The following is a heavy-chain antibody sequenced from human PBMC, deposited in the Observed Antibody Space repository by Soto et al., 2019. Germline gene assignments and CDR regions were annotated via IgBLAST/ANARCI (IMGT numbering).Heavy chain of an antibody. CDR1: GYTFTGYY. D-gene: IGHD2-15*01. J-gene: IGHJ6*02. CDR2: INPNSGGT. V-gene: IGHV1-2*04. Sequence: GASVKVSCKASGYTFTGYYMQWVRQAPGQGLEWMGWINPNSGGTTYAPNFQGWVTMTTDTSISTAYMELSRLRFDDTAVYYCAGVGAGGGCSYELGPGRYGMDFWGQGTTVTVSS. CDR3: AGVGAGGGCSYELGPGRYGMDF.